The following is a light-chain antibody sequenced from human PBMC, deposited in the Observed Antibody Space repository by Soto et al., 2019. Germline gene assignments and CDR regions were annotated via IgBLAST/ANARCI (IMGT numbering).Light chain of an antibody. CDR3: QQSYNFPWT. V-gene: IGKV1-39*01. Sequence: DIQMTLSPLSLSASVGERVTITCRASQAISTYLNWYQQKPGKAPNLLIYGESSLQSGVPSRFSGSGSGTEFSLTISGLQPEDVATYYCQQSYNFPWTFGQGTKVNLK. CDR1: QAISTY. CDR2: GES. J-gene: IGKJ1*01.